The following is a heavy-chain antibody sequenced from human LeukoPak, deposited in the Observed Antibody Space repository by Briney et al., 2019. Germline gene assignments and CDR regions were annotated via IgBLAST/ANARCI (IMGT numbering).Heavy chain of an antibody. CDR1: GFTFSNAW. D-gene: IGHD3-16*02. V-gene: IGHV3-15*01. CDR2: IKSKTDGGTT. Sequence: PGGSLRLSCAASGFTFSNAWMSWVRQAPGKGLEWVGRIKSKTDGGTTDYAAPVKGRFTISRDDSRNTLYLQMNSLKTEDTAVYYCAKDRNEITDWGSYRRPGYWGQGTLVTVSS. J-gene: IGHJ4*02. CDR3: AKDRNEITDWGSYRRPGY.